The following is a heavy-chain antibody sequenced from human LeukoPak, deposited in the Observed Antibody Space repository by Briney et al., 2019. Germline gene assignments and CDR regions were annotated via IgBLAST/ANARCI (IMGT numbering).Heavy chain of an antibody. CDR3: ASSGVVVPAAIGITGATTLDFDY. CDR2: INPNSGGT. J-gene: IGHJ4*02. CDR1: GYTFTAYY. Sequence: ASVKVSCKASGYTFTAYYIHWVRQAPGQGLEWMGWINPNSGGTNYAQKFQGRVTMTRDTSISTAYMELSRLRSDDTAVYYCASSGVVVPAAIGITGATTLDFDYWGQGTLVTVSS. D-gene: IGHD2-2*02. V-gene: IGHV1-2*02.